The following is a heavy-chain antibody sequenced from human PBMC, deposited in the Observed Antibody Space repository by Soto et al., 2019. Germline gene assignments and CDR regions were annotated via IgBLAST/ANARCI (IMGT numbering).Heavy chain of an antibody. J-gene: IGHJ6*02. V-gene: IGHV4-61*01. CDR1: GGSVSSVSYY. D-gene: IGHD4-4*01. Sequence: QVQLQESGPGLVKPSETLSLTCTVSGGSVSSVSYYWSWIRQPPGKGLEWIGYIYYSGGTNYNPSLKSRVTISVDTSKNQFSLKLSSVTAADTAVYYCARVARMPTDLGGYHYYAMDVWGQGTTVTVSS. CDR3: ARVARMPTDLGGYHYYAMDV. CDR2: IYYSGGT.